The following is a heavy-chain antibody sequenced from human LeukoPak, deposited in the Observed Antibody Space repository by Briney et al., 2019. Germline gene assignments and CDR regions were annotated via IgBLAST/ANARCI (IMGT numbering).Heavy chain of an antibody. J-gene: IGHJ4*02. CDR1: GYTFTTYY. V-gene: IGHV1-46*01. D-gene: IGHD3-3*01. CDR3: ARDLVFWKDY. Sequence: ASVKVSCKASGYTFTTYYVHWVRQAPGQGLEWIGIIKPGDSVTSYSQNFKGRVTMTRDMSTTTVYMEMTSLRSDDTAVYYCARDLVFWKDYWGQGTLVTVSS. CDR2: IKPGDSVT.